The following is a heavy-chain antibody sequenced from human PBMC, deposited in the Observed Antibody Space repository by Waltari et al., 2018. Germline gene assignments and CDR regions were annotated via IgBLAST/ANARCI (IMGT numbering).Heavy chain of an antibody. D-gene: IGHD3-10*01. J-gene: IGHJ4*02. CDR1: GFTFSSYS. Sequence: EVQLVESGGGLVKPGGSLRLSCAASGFTFSSYSMNWVRRAPGKGLEWVSSISSSSSYIYYADSVKGRFTISRDNAKNSLYLQMNSLRAEDTAVYYCARDPWAGGYYFDYWGQGTLVTVSS. CDR3: ARDPWAGGYYFDY. V-gene: IGHV3-21*01. CDR2: ISSSSSYI.